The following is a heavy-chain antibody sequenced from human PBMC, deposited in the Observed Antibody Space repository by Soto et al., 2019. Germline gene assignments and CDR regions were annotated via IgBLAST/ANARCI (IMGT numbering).Heavy chain of an antibody. CDR3: ARGPILRYFDWLLPRYYYYYMDV. CDR2: ISAYNGKT. V-gene: IGHV1-18*01. J-gene: IGHJ6*03. CDR1: GYTFTSYG. Sequence: QVQLVQSGAEVKKPGASVKVSCKASGYTFTSYGISWVRQAPGQGLEWMGWISAYNGKTNYAQKLQGRVTMTTDTSTSTAYMELRSLRSDDTAVYYCARGPILRYFDWLLPRYYYYYMDVWGKGTTVTVSS. D-gene: IGHD3-9*01.